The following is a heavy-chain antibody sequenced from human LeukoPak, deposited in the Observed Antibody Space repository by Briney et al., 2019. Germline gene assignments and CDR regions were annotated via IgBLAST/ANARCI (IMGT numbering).Heavy chain of an antibody. J-gene: IGHJ4*02. V-gene: IGHV1-2*02. CDR3: TRGGIQLWFLVDY. CDR1: GYTFTDYY. Sequence: ASVTVSCKASGYTFTDYYLYWVRQAPGQGLEWMGWINPNSGGTNYAQKFQGRVTMTRDTSISTAYMELSSLRSDDTAVYYCTRGGIQLWFLVDYWGQGTLVTVSS. D-gene: IGHD5-18*01. CDR2: INPNSGGT.